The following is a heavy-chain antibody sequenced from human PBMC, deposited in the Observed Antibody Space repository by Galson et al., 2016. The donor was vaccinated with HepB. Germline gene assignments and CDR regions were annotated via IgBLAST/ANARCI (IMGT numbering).Heavy chain of an antibody. V-gene: IGHV3-23*01. D-gene: IGHD6-19*01. CDR1: GFTFCTYA. Sequence: SLRLSCAASGFTFCTYAMTWVRQAPGTGLEWVSVITDSGDDTHHADSVKGRFIVSRDNAQNTLDLQLNSLRAEDTAVYYCAKDHPSSGWPTFDHWGPGTLVTVSS. J-gene: IGHJ4*02. CDR3: AKDHPSSGWPTFDH. CDR2: ITDSGDDT.